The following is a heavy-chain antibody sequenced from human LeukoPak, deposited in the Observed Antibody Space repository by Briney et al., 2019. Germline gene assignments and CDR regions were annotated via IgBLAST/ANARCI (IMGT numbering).Heavy chain of an antibody. D-gene: IGHD3-22*01. J-gene: IGHJ4*02. CDR3: ARDNYDSSGPYYFDY. V-gene: IGHV3-7*01. CDR1: RFMFSSYW. CDR2: IKKDGSEK. Sequence: GGTLRLSCAASRFMFSSYWMSWVRQAPGTGLEWVANIKKDGSEKKPMATGTARFTISKDNAKKSLHLQMNSRRGEDTAVYSCARDNYDSSGPYYFDYWGQGTLVTVSS.